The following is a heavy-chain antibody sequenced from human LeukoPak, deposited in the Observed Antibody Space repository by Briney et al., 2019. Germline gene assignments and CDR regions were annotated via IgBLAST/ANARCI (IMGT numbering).Heavy chain of an antibody. D-gene: IGHD6-13*01. CDR1: GFTFTNYW. CDR3: AKENGRGSSSWYFDY. V-gene: IGHV3-23*01. Sequence: PGGSLRLSCAASGFTFTNYWMTWVRQAPGKGLEWVSAISGSGGSTYYADSVKGRFTISRDNSKNTLYLQMNSLRAEDTAVYYCAKENGRGSSSWYFDYWGQGTLVTVSS. J-gene: IGHJ4*02. CDR2: ISGSGGST.